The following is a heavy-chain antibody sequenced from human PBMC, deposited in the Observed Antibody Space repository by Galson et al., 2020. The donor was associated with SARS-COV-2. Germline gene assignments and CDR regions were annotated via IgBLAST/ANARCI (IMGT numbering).Heavy chain of an antibody. CDR2: IYPGDSDT. J-gene: IGHJ6*03. D-gene: IGHD3-3*01. CDR1: GYSFTSYW. Sequence: GESLKISCKGSGYSFTSYWIGWVRQMPGKGLEWMGIIYPGDSDTSYSPSFQGHVTISADKSISTAYLHWSSLKASDTALYYCARRNYAFWVGYYTDGDYYYYYMDVWGKGTTVTVSS. V-gene: IGHV5-51*01. CDR3: ARRNYAFWVGYYTDGDYYYYYMDV.